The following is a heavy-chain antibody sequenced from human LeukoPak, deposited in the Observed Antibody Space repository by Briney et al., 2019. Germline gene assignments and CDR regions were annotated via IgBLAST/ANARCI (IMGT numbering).Heavy chain of an antibody. J-gene: IGHJ4*02. D-gene: IGHD3-10*01. CDR1: GFTFSSYG. CDR3: AIPNLRRGITMLRGEGDG. V-gene: IGHV3-23*01. Sequence: PGGSLRLSCAASGFTFSSYGMSWVRQAPGKGLEWVSAISGSGGSTYYADSVKGRFTISRDNSKNTLYLQMNSLRAEDAAVYYCAIPNLRRGITMLRGEGDGWGQGTLVTVSS. CDR2: ISGSGGST.